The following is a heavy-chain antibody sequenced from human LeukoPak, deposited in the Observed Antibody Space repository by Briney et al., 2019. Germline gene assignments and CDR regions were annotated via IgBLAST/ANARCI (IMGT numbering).Heavy chain of an antibody. J-gene: IGHJ6*02. V-gene: IGHV3-23*01. D-gene: IGHD5-18*01. Sequence: GALRLSCAASGFTFSSYAMSWVRQAPGKGLEWVSAISGSGGSTYYADSVKGRFTISRDNSKNTLYLQMNSLRAEDTAVYYCARDQGREWIQLWPSSYYYYYGMDVWGQGTTVTVSS. CDR1: GFTFSSYA. CDR3: ARDQGREWIQLWPSSYYYYYGMDV. CDR2: ISGSGGST.